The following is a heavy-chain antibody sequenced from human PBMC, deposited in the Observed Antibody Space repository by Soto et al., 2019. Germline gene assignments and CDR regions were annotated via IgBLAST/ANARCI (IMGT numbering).Heavy chain of an antibody. CDR1: GGTFSSYA. V-gene: IGHV1-69*06. Sequence: SVKVSCKASGGTFSSYAISWVRQAPGQGLEWMGGIIPIFGPANYAQKFQGRVTITADKSTGTAYMEPSSLRSEDTAVYYCARAKPRITTIGVVVQNIYGMDVWGQGTTVTVAS. CDR2: IIPIFGPA. D-gene: IGHD3-3*01. CDR3: ARAKPRITTIGVVVQNIYGMDV. J-gene: IGHJ6*02.